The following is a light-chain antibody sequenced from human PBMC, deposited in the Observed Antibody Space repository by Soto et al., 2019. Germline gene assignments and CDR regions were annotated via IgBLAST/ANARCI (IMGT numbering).Light chain of an antibody. Sequence: DIQMTQSPSTLSASVGDSLTITCRASHSIRDCLAWYQQKPGKAPHLLIYDASNLESGVPSRFSGSGSGTEITRTIISLRPDDFATYYCQQYESYSLTFGGGTRVEIK. J-gene: IGKJ4*01. CDR1: HSIRDC. V-gene: IGKV1-5*01. CDR2: DAS. CDR3: QQYESYSLT.